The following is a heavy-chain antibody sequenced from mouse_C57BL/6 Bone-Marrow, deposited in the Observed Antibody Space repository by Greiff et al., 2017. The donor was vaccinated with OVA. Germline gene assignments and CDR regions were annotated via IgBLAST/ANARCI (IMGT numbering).Heavy chain of an antibody. Sequence: VQLHQSGPELVKPGASVTISCKASGYAFSSSWMNWVKQRPGKGLEWIGRIYPGDGDTNYNGTFKGKATLTADKSSSTAYMQLSSLTSEDAAVYVCAPHYEYDGFDYWGQGTTLTVSS. D-gene: IGHD2-4*01. CDR1: GYAFSSSW. V-gene: IGHV1-82*01. CDR3: APHYEYDGFDY. CDR2: IYPGDGDT. J-gene: IGHJ2*01.